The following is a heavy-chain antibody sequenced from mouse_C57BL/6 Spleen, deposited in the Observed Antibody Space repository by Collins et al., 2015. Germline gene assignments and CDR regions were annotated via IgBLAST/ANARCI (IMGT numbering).Heavy chain of an antibody. D-gene: IGHD1-1*01. CDR2: IYPGDGDT. V-gene: IGHV1-80*01. J-gene: IGHJ3*01. CDR3: ARAPLITTVEAWFAY. Sequence: MGWVKQRPGKGLEWIGQIYPGDGDTNYNGKFKGKATLTADKSSSTAYMQLSSLTSEDSAVYFRARAPLITTVEAWFAYWSQGTLVTVSA.